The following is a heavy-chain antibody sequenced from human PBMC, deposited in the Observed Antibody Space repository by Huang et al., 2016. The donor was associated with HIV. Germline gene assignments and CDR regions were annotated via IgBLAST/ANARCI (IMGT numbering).Heavy chain of an antibody. V-gene: IGHV3-74*01. CDR3: ARDPRIQSWLNFFDY. CDR1: GFSISSDW. Sequence: EVQLVESGGGLVQPGGSLRLSCAAFGFSISSDWMHWVRQAPGKGCVWVLRINRDGSSTSYADSVKGRFTISRDNAKNTLYLQMNSLRAEDTAVYYCARDPRIQSWLNFFDYWGQGTLVSVSS. D-gene: IGHD3-22*01. J-gene: IGHJ4*02. CDR2: INRDGSST.